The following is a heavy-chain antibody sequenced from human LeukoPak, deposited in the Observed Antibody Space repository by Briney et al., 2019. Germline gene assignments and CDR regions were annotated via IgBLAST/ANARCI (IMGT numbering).Heavy chain of an antibody. D-gene: IGHD5-18*01. V-gene: IGHV3-48*03. Sequence: PGGSLRLSCAASGFTFSSYEMNWVRQAPGKGLEWVSYISSSGSTIYYADSVKGRFTISRDNAKNTLYLQMNSLRAEDTAVYYCARVPIQLWLRYFDYWGQGTLVTVSA. CDR3: ARVPIQLWLRYFDY. CDR1: GFTFSSYE. CDR2: ISSSGSTI. J-gene: IGHJ4*02.